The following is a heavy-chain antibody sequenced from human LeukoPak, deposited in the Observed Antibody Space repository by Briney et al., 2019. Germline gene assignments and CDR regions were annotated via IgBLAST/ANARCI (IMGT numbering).Heavy chain of an antibody. Sequence: SETLYLTCTVSGGSISSTSYYWGWIRQPPGKGLEWVGSSYYSGTTYYKPSLKSRVTISVDTSNTQFSLKLTSVTAADTAVYYCARQLRGSCSSTSCHTDYWGQGTLVTVSS. CDR3: ARQLRGSCSSTSCHTDY. CDR1: GGSISSTSYY. V-gene: IGHV4-39*01. J-gene: IGHJ4*02. CDR2: SYYSGTT. D-gene: IGHD2-2*01.